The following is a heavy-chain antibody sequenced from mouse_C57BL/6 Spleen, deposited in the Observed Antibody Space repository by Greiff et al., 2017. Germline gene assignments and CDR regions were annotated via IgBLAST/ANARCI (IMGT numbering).Heavy chain of an antibody. D-gene: IGHD1-2*01. CDR3: ARGLLRPYYFDY. Sequence: EVKLMESGGGLVKPGGSLKLSCAASGFTFSDYGMHWVRQAPEKGLEWVAYISSGSSTIYYADTVKGRFTISRDNAKTTLFLQMTSLRSEDTAMYYCARGLLRPYYFDYWGQGTTLTVSS. CDR2: ISSGSSTI. CDR1: GFTFSDYG. J-gene: IGHJ2*01. V-gene: IGHV5-17*01.